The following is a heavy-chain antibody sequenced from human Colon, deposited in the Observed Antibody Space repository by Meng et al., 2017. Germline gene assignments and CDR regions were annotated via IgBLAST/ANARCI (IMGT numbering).Heavy chain of an antibody. D-gene: IGHD1-26*01. V-gene: IGHV1-3*01. J-gene: IGHJ4*02. CDR2: LSPDNGHT. Sequence: VQLVQSWAEVQKPGASVTFSSKDSGFTFTVHSLHWVRLAHGNRFELMGCLSPDNGHTDYSQKFQGRVTITRDTSATTAYMELSILESEDTAVYYCARGTHSGSWAIDYWGQGTLVTVSS. CDR1: GFTFTVHS. CDR3: ARGTHSGSWAIDY.